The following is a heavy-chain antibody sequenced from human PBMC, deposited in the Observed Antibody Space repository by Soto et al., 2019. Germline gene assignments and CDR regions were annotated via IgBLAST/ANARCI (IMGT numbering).Heavy chain of an antibody. CDR2: ISGSGGST. Sequence: LRLSCAASGFTFSSYAMSWVRQAPGKGLEWVSAISGSGGSTYYADSVKGRFTISRDNSKNTLYLQMNSLRAEDTAVYYCAKDLPAFIAAAAPFDYWGQGTLVTVSS. CDR1: GFTFSSYA. D-gene: IGHD6-13*01. V-gene: IGHV3-23*01. J-gene: IGHJ4*02. CDR3: AKDLPAFIAAAAPFDY.